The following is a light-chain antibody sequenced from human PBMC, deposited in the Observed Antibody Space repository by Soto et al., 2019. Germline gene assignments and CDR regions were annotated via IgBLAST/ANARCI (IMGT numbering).Light chain of an antibody. Sequence: QSVLTQPPSASGSPGQSVAISCTGTANDVGAYNYVSWYQHHPGKAPKLVIYEVSNRPSGVSNRFSGSKSGNTASLTISGLQTEDEADYYCSSYTRTDTRVFGGGTKLTVL. CDR1: ANDVGAYNY. CDR3: SSYTRTDTRV. V-gene: IGLV2-14*01. J-gene: IGLJ2*01. CDR2: EVS.